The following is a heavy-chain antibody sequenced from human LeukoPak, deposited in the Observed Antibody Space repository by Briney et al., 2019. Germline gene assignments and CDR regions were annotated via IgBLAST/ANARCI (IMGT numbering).Heavy chain of an antibody. Sequence: GRSLRLSCAASGFTFSSYGMHWVRQAPGKGLEWVAFIRSDGSNKYYADSVKGRFIISRDNSKNTLYLQMNSLRAEDTAVYYCARDQKGYYFDYWGQGTLVTVSS. V-gene: IGHV3-30*02. CDR3: ARDQKGYYFDY. J-gene: IGHJ4*02. CDR1: GFTFSSYG. CDR2: IRSDGSNK.